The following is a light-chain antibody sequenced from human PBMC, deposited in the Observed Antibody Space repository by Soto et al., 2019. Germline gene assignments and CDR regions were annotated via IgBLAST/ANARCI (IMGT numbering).Light chain of an antibody. CDR3: QKSDHPPL. J-gene: IGKJ3*01. CDR2: DAY. V-gene: IGKV1-33*01. CDR1: HDIGNS. Sequence: SQLTHSPAAVSACVGDRVTITFQARHDIGNSLNWYQDKPGQAPKLVIYDAYNLETGVPSTFSGSGYGTDFTFTISSLRPEDIATYYCQKSDHPPLFGPGTKVDIK.